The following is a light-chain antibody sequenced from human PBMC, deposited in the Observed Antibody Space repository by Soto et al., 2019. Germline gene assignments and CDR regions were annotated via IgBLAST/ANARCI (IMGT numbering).Light chain of an antibody. Sequence: QSALTQPASVSGSPGQSITISCTGASNDVGGYNYVSWYQQHPGKAPKVIIYEVSSRPSGVSTRFSGSKSGNTASLTISGLQAEDEADYYCSSYTSSSTLVFGGGTKLTVL. V-gene: IGLV2-14*01. CDR2: EVS. CDR3: SSYTSSSTLV. J-gene: IGLJ3*02. CDR1: SNDVGGYNY.